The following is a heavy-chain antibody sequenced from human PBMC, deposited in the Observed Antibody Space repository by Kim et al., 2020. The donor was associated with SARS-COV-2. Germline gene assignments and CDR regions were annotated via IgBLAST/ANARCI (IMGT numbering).Heavy chain of an antibody. CDR3: ARDSWMIRGEIDH. J-gene: IGHJ4*02. D-gene: IGHD3-10*01. V-gene: IGHV3-33*01. CDR2: IWYDGNNQ. CDR1: GFTFSSYG. Sequence: GGSLRLSCAASGFTFSSYGMHWVRQAPGKGLEWVAVIWYDGNNQYYGDFVKGRFTISRDNSKNMVYLQMNSLRAEDTAVYYCARDSWMIRGEIDHWGQGTLVTVSS.